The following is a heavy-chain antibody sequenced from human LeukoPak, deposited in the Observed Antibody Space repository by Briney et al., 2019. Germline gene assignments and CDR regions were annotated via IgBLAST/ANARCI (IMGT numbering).Heavy chain of an antibody. CDR3: ARTHRRSGSYLVFDI. Sequence: SETLSLTCAVYGGSCSGYYWSWIRQPPGKGLEWIGEINHSGSTNYNPSLKSRVTISVDTSENQFSLKLSSVTAADTAVYYCARTHRRSGSYLVFDIWGQGTMVTVSS. D-gene: IGHD1-26*01. CDR2: INHSGST. V-gene: IGHV4-34*01. CDR1: GGSCSGYY. J-gene: IGHJ3*02.